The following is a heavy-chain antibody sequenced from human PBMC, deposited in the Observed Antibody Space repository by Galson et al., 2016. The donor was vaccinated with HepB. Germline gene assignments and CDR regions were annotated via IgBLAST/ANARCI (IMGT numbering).Heavy chain of an antibody. CDR3: TRACRYYGNSGSCPFDT. V-gene: IGHV4-30-4*01. CDR1: GGSITIGDFY. D-gene: IGHD3-22*01. Sequence: LSLTCDVSGGSITIGDFYWNWIRQPPGKGLQWIGYVYYNGDTNYNPSLKSRLTISVDTSKNQFSLNLTSVTAADAAVYFCTRACRYYGNSGSCPFDTWGQGTMVTVSS. J-gene: IGHJ3*02. CDR2: VYYNGDT.